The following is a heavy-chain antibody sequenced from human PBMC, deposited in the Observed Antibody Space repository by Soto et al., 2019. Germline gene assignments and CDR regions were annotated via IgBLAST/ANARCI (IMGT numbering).Heavy chain of an antibody. CDR1: GDSISNLDYF. D-gene: IGHD7-27*01. CDR2: IYKSATT. CDR3: ARGRYCLTGRCFPNWFDS. V-gene: IGHV4-30-4*01. Sequence: LSLTCSVSGDSISNLDYFWAWIRQPPGQALEYIGYIYKSATTYYNPSFESRVAIPVDTSKSQFSLNVTSVTAADTAVYFCARGRYCLTGRCFPNWFDSWGQGALVTVSS. J-gene: IGHJ5*01.